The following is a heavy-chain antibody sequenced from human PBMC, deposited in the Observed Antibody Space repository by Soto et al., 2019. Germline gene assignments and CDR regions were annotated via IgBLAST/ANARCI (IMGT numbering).Heavy chain of an antibody. CDR1: GDSISNLDYF. D-gene: IGHD7-27*01. CDR2: IYKSATT. CDR3: ARGRYCLTGRCFPNWFDS. V-gene: IGHV4-30-4*01. Sequence: LSLTCSVSGDSISNLDYFWAWIRQPPGQALEYIGYIYKSATTYYNPSFESRVAIPVDTSKSQFSLNVTSVTAADTAVYFCARGRYCLTGRCFPNWFDSWGQGALVTVSS. J-gene: IGHJ5*01.